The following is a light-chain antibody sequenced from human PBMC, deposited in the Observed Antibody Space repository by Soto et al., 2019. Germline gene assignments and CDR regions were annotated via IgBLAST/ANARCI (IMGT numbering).Light chain of an antibody. V-gene: IGLV2-11*01. Sequence: QAALTQPRSVSGSPGQSVTISCTGTSADVGRFNYVSWYQQHPGQAPKLIISDLTQRPSGVPDRFSGSKSGNTASLSISGLRPEDEADYYCCAFGGVFGMFGGGTKLTVL. CDR2: DLT. CDR1: SADVGRFNY. J-gene: IGLJ3*02. CDR3: CAFGGVFGM.